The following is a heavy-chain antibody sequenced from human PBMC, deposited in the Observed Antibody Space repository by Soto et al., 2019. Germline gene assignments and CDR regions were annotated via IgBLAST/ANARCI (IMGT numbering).Heavy chain of an antibody. J-gene: IGHJ6*02. CDR3: ARGLVAVAGTGDYYYYGMDV. CDR2: IIPIFGTA. Sequence: VKVSCKASGGTFSSYAISWVRQAPGQGLEWMGGIIPIFGTANYAQKFQGRVTITADESTSTAYMELSSLRSEDTAVYYCARGLVAVAGTGDYYYYGMDVWGQGTTVTVSS. V-gene: IGHV1-69*01. D-gene: IGHD6-19*01. CDR1: GGTFSSYA.